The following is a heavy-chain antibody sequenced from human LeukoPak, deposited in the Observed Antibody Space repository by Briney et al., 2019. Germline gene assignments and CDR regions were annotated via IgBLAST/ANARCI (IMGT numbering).Heavy chain of an antibody. J-gene: IGHJ4*02. CDR1: GFTFSSYA. CDR3: AKDRDWNYVIDY. D-gene: IGHD1-7*01. CDR2: INGAGGAT. Sequence: PGGSLRLSCAASGFTFSSYAMSWVRQAPGKGLEWVSVINGAGGATYYADSVKGRFAISRDNSKNTLYLQMNSLRAEDTAVYYCAKDRDWNYVIDYWGQGTLVTVSS. V-gene: IGHV3-23*01.